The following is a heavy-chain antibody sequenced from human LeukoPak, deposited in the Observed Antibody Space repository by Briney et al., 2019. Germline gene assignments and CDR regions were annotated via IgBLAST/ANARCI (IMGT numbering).Heavy chain of an antibody. CDR3: AVGSMAPWFDH. J-gene: IGHJ5*02. Sequence: SETLSLTCAVSGYSISSGHYWGWIRQPPGKGLEWIGIIYESGSTNYNPSLKSRVTISVDTSKNQFSLKLSSVTAADTAVYYCAVGSMAPWFDHWGQGTLVTVSS. CDR1: GYSISSGHY. V-gene: IGHV4-38-2*01. CDR2: IYESGST. D-gene: IGHD1-26*01.